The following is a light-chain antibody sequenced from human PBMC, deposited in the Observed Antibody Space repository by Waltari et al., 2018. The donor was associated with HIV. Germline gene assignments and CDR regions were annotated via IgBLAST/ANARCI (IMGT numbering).Light chain of an antibody. J-gene: IGLJ3*02. V-gene: IGLV7-43*01. Sequence: QTVVTQEPSLTVSPGGTVTLTCASSTGAVTTDYHPNWFQQKPGQAPRSLVYSTSNSPSCTPARFSGSLLGGKAALPLSAVQPEDEAEYYCLLYYGDPHIWVFGGGTKLTVL. CDR1: TGAVTTDYH. CDR3: LLYYGDPHIWV. CDR2: STS.